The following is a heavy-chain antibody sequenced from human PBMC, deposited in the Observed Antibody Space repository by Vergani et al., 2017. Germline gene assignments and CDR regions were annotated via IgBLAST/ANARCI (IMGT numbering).Heavy chain of an antibody. J-gene: IGHJ4*02. D-gene: IGHD5-12*01. V-gene: IGHV1-69*01. Sequence: QVQLVQSGAEVKKPGSSVKVSCKASGGTFSSYAISWVRQAPGQGLEWMGGIIPIFGTANYAQKFQGRVTITADESTSTAYMELSSLRSDDTAVYYCARDLGDIVATTPGADYFDYWGQGTLVTVSS. CDR1: GGTFSSYA. CDR3: ARDLGDIVATTPGADYFDY. CDR2: IIPIFGTA.